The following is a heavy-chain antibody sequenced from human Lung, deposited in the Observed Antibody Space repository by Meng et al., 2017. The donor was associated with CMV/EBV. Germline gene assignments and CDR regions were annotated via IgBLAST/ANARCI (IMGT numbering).Heavy chain of an antibody. V-gene: IGHV3-66*02. CDR1: GLTVSNNY. D-gene: IGHD1-26*01. J-gene: IGHJ6*02. CDR2: FYSGGST. Sequence: GGSLRLXCAASGLTVSNNYLTWVRQAPGKGLEWVSVFYSGGSTYYGESVKGRFTVSRDNSKNTLHLQMNSLRVEDTGIYYCARDMYWDQSYHGMDVWGRGXTVTVSS. CDR3: ARDMYWDQSYHGMDV.